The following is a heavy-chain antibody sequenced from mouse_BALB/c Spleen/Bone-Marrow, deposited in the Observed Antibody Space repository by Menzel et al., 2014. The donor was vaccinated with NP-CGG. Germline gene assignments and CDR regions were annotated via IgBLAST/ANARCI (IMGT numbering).Heavy chain of an antibody. Sequence: VQLQQSGVELVKPGASVKLSCKAPGNTFTSYDINWVRQRPGQGLDWIGWIFPGDSTTKYNEKFKGKATLSTDKSSSTVHMQLSRLTSEDSAVYFCVRSRLRDWYFDVWGAGTTVTISS. J-gene: IGHJ1*01. D-gene: IGHD1-2*01. V-gene: IGHV1-85*01. CDR1: GNTFTSYD. CDR2: IFPGDSTT. CDR3: VRSRLRDWYFDV.